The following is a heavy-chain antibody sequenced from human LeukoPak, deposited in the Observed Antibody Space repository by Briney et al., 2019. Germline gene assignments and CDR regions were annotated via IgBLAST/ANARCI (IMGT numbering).Heavy chain of an antibody. Sequence: ATVKISCKVSGYTFTVYYMHWVQQAPGKGLEWVGLVDPEDGETIYAEKFQGRVTITADTSTGTAYMELSSLRSEDTAVYYCATLLKLGLIGYWGQGTLVTVSS. J-gene: IGHJ4*02. CDR2: VDPEDGET. V-gene: IGHV1-69-2*01. CDR3: ATLLKLGLIGY. CDR1: GYTFTVYY. D-gene: IGHD7-27*01.